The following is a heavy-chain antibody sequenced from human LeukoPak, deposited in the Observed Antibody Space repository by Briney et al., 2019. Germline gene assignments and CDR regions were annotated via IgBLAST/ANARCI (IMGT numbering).Heavy chain of an antibody. D-gene: IGHD4-17*01. Sequence: PGGSLRLSCAASGFAFSSYEMNWVRQAPGKGLEWVSYISTSVSTIYYGDSVKGRFTISRDNAKNSLFLQMNILRAEDTAVYYCARGSDYGVGAFHIWGEGTMVTVSS. V-gene: IGHV3-48*03. CDR3: ARGSDYGVGAFHI. CDR1: GFAFSSYE. CDR2: ISTSVSTI. J-gene: IGHJ3*02.